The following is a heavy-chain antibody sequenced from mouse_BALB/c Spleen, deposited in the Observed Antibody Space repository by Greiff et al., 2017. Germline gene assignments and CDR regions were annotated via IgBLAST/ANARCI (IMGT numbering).Heavy chain of an antibody. CDR3: ARGTTMITHYYAMDY. CDR1: GYTFTDYA. V-gene: IGHV1S137*01. D-gene: IGHD2-4*01. J-gene: IGHJ4*01. Sequence: VQVVESGAELVRPGVSVKISCKGSGYTFTDYAMHWVKQSHAKSLEWIGVISTYYGDASYNQKFKGKATMTVDKSSSTAYMELARLTSEDSAIYYCARGTTMITHYYAMDYWGQGTSVTVSS. CDR2: ISTYYGDA.